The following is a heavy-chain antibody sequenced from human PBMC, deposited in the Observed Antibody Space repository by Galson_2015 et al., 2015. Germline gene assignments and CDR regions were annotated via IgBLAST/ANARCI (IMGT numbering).Heavy chain of an antibody. J-gene: IGHJ6*02. CDR2: MSPNSGNT. Sequence: SVKVSCKASGYTFTSYDINWVRQATGQGLEWMGWMSPNSGNTGYAQKFQGRVTMTRNTSISTAYMELSSLRSEDTAVYYCARGSRLPLSYYGMDVWGQGTTVTVSS. CDR1: GYTFTSYD. CDR3: ARGSRLPLSYYGMDV. V-gene: IGHV1-8*01.